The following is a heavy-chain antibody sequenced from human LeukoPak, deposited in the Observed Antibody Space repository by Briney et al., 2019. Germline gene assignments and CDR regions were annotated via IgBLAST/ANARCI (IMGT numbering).Heavy chain of an antibody. Sequence: PGGSLRLSCAASGFTFSSYSMNWVRQAPGKGLEWVSSISSSSSYIYYADSVKGRFTISRDNAKNSLYLQMNSLRAEDTAVYYCARDRSGYSYGRDYYYGMDVWGQGTTVTVSS. V-gene: IGHV3-21*01. CDR2: ISSSSSYI. CDR3: ARDRSGYSYGRDYYYGMDV. D-gene: IGHD5-18*01. J-gene: IGHJ6*02. CDR1: GFTFSSYS.